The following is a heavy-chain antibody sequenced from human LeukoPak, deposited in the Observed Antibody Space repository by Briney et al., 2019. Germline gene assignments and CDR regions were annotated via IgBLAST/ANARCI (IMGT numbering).Heavy chain of an antibody. V-gene: IGHV1-2*02. CDR2: INPNSGGT. CDR3: ARAFSHYDILTGYHLISSNWFDP. J-gene: IGHJ5*02. Sequence: ASVKVSCKASGYSFSGYYMHWVRQAPGQGLEWMGWINPNSGGTNYAQKFQGRVTMTRDTSISTAYMELSRLRSDDTAVYYCARAFSHYDILTGYHLISSNWFDPWGQGTLVTVSS. D-gene: IGHD3-9*01. CDR1: GYSFSGYY.